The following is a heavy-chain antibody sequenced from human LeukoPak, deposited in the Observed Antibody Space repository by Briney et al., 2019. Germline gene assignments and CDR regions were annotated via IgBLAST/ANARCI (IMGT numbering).Heavy chain of an antibody. D-gene: IGHD1-26*01. J-gene: IGHJ4*02. CDR1: GFTVSGNY. V-gene: IGHV3-53*01. CDR2: IYIGGST. Sequence: GGSLRLSCAASGFTVSGNYMTWVRQAPGKGLEWVSVIYIGGSTYYADSVKGRFTNSRDNSKNTLYLQMNSLRAEDTAVYYCARDRREYSGNYFDYWGQGTLVTVSS. CDR3: ARDRREYSGNYFDY.